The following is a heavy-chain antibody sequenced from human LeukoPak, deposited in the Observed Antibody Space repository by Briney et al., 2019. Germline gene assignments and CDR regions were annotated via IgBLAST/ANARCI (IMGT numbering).Heavy chain of an antibody. D-gene: IGHD3-16*02. CDR1: GYTFTKYY. CDR3: ARVSGMGELSVEVDY. CDR2: INPIGGSA. V-gene: IGHV1-46*01. J-gene: IGHJ4*02. Sequence: ASVKVSCKASGYTFTKYYIHWVRQAPGQGLEWMGKINPIGGSATYAQKFKGRVTMTRDTSTSTVYMELSSLKSEDTAVFYCARVSGMGELSVEVDYWGQGTLVTVSS.